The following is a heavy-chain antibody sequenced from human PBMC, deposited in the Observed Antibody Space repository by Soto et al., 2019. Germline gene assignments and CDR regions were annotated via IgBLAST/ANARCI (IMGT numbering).Heavy chain of an antibody. Sequence: QVQLVQSGAEVKKPGASVKVSCKASGYTFTSYYMHWVRQAPGQGLEWMGIINPSGGSTSYAQKFPGGVTRTRDTSTSTVYMELSSLRSEDTAVYYCARAPMYSSRWYRWFDPWGQGTLVTVSS. V-gene: IGHV1-46*03. CDR2: INPSGGST. CDR3: ARAPMYSSRWYRWFDP. D-gene: IGHD6-13*01. CDR1: GYTFTSYY. J-gene: IGHJ5*02.